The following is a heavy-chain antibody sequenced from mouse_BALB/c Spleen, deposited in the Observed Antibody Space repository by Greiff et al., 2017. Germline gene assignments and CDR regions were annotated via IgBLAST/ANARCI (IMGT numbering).Heavy chain of an antibody. D-gene: IGHD2-2*01. CDR1: GFTFSDYY. J-gene: IGHJ1*01. V-gene: IGHV5-4*02. Sequence: EVHLVESGGGLVKPGGSLKLSCAASGFTFSDYYMYWVRQTPEKRLEWVATISDGGSYTYYPDSVKGRFTISRDNAKNNLYLQMSSLKSEDTAMYYCARDRGYGYWYFDVWGAGTTVTVSS. CDR2: ISDGGSYT. CDR3: ARDRGYGYWYFDV.